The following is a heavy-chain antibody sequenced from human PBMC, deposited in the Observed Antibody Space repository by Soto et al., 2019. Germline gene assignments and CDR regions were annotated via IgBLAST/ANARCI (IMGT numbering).Heavy chain of an antibody. D-gene: IGHD1-1*01. J-gene: IGHJ4*02. CDR3: AGGEMSTISFDY. V-gene: IGHV3-11*01. CDR1: GFAFSDYY. CDR2: ITSDGSPI. Sequence: GGSLRLSCAASGFAFSDYYMSWIRQAPGKGLEWVSYITSDGSPIYYADSVRGRFTISRDSAKNSVSLQMNSLRAEDTAMYYCAGGEMSTISFDYWGQGTLVTVSS.